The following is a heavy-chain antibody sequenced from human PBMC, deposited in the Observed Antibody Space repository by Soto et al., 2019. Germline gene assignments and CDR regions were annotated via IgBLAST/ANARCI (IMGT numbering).Heavy chain of an antibody. V-gene: IGHV4-34*01. CDR3: AREAVAGTMVAFDI. CDR1: GGSFSGYY. J-gene: IGHJ3*02. CDR2: ITHIGGT. Sequence: QVQLQQWGAGLLKPSETLSFTCAVYGGSFSGYYWSWIRQPPGKGLEWIGEITHIGGTNYNPSLKSRVTISVDTSKNQFSLKLRSVTAADTAVYYCAREAVAGTMVAFDIWGQGTMVTVSS. D-gene: IGHD6-19*01.